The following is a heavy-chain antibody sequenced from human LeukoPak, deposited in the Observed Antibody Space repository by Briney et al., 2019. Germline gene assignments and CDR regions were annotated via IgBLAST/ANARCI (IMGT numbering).Heavy chain of an antibody. CDR2: ISSSSSYI. CDR3: AREGIAVAGTDYYGMDV. J-gene: IGHJ6*04. D-gene: IGHD6-19*01. Sequence: GGSLRLSCAASGFTFSSYSMNWVRQAPGKGLKWVSSISSSSSYIYYAESVKGRFTISRDNAKNSLYLQMNSLRAEDTAVYYCAREGIAVAGTDYYGMDVWGKGTRVTVSS. CDR1: GFTFSSYS. V-gene: IGHV3-21*01.